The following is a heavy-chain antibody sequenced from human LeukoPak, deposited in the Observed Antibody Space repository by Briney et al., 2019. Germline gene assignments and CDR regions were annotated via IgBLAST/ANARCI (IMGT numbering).Heavy chain of an antibody. Sequence: PSETLSLTCTVSGGSISSGDYSWSWIRQPPGKGLEWIGYIYYSGTTNYNPSLKSRVTISVDTSKNQFSLKLSSVTAADTAVYYCARGVYIAAAQYAYWGQGTLVTVSS. CDR3: ARGVYIAAAQYAY. D-gene: IGHD6-13*01. J-gene: IGHJ4*02. V-gene: IGHV4-61*08. CDR2: IYYSGTT. CDR1: GGSISSGDYS.